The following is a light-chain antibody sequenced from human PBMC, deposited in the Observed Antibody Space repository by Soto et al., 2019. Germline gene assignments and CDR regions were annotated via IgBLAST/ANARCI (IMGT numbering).Light chain of an antibody. CDR3: QQYTEWPLT. V-gene: IGKV3-15*01. J-gene: IGKJ4*01. Sequence: IVRTQSPATLSLSPGEKATHSCRASQTVYNNLAWYQQKPGQAPRLLVYFASTRATGIQARFSGSGSGTEFSRTLSSLQSEDFAFSYCQQYTEWPLTFGGGTQVQ. CDR2: FAS. CDR1: QTVYNN.